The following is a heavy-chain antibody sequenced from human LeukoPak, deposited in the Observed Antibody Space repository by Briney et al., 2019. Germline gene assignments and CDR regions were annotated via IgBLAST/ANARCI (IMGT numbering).Heavy chain of an antibody. CDR3: AATGWFWSGNFDY. J-gene: IGHJ4*02. V-gene: IGHV4-34*08. Sequence: GSLRLSCAASGFTFSSYAMSWVRQAPGKGLEWIGEINHSGSTNYNPSLKSRVTISVDTSKNQFSLKLSSVTAADTAVYYCAATGWFWSGNFDYWGQGTLVTVSS. D-gene: IGHD3-3*01. CDR1: GFTFSSYA. CDR2: INHSGST.